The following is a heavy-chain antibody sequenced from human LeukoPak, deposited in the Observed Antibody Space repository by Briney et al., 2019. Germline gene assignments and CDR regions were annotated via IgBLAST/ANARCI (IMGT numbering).Heavy chain of an antibody. D-gene: IGHD3-22*01. V-gene: IGHV1-2*02. CDR1: GYTFTGYY. CDR3: ARDDSSGYSPFDY. CDR2: INPNSGGT. Sequence: ASVKASCKASGYTFTGYYMHWVRQAPGQGLEWMGWINPNSGGTNYAQKFQGRVTMTRDTSISTAYMELSRLRSDDTAVYYCARDDSSGYSPFDYWGQGTLVTVSS. J-gene: IGHJ4*02.